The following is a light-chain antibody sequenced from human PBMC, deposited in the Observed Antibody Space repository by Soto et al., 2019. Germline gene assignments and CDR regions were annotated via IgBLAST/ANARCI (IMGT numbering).Light chain of an antibody. CDR2: INSDCSH. V-gene: IGLV4-69*01. CDR1: SGHSSFA. J-gene: IGLJ2*01. Sequence: QSVLTQSPSASASLGASVKLTCTLSSGHSSFAIAWHQQQPEKGPRYLMKINSDCSHSKGDGIPARFSGSRSGAERYLTLSSRQSEDEADYYCQTWGTGIRVFGGGTKLTVL. CDR3: QTWGTGIRV.